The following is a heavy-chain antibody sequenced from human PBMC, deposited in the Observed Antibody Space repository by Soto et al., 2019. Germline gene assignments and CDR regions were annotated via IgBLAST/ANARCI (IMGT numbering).Heavy chain of an antibody. CDR1: GYTFTSYY. V-gene: IGHV1-46*01. D-gene: IGHD5-12*01. J-gene: IGHJ6*02. Sequence: XSVKVSCKASGYTFTSYYMHWVRQAPGQGLEWMGIINPSGGSTSYAQKFQGRVTMTRDTSTSTVYMGLSSLRSEDTAVYYCARDLVATDYGMDVWGQGTTVTVSS. CDR2: INPSGGST. CDR3: ARDLVATDYGMDV.